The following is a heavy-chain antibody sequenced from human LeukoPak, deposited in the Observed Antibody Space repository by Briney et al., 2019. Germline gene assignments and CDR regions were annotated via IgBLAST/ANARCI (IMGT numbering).Heavy chain of an antibody. J-gene: IGHJ4*02. Sequence: SETLSLTCTVSGGSISSYYWSWIRQPAGEGLEWIGRLHTSGSTHYNPSLKSRVTISVDTSKNQFSLKLSSVTAADTAVYYCARYSSSGLTDYWGQGTLVTVSS. CDR3: ARYSSSGLTDY. D-gene: IGHD6-6*01. CDR2: LHTSGST. V-gene: IGHV4-4*07. CDR1: GGSISSYY.